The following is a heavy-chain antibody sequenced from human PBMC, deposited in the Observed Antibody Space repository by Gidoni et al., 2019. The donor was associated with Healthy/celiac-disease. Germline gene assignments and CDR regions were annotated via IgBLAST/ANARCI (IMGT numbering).Heavy chain of an antibody. V-gene: IGHV4-59*01. J-gene: IGHJ6*03. CDR1: GGSISSYY. CDR3: AGDLYYMDV. CDR2: IYYSGST. Sequence: QVQLQESGPGLVKPSETLSLTCTVSGGSISSYYWSWIRQPPGKGLEWIGYIYYSGSTNYNPSLKSRVTISVDTSKNQFSLKLSSVTAADTAVYYCAGDLYYMDVWGKGTTVTVSS.